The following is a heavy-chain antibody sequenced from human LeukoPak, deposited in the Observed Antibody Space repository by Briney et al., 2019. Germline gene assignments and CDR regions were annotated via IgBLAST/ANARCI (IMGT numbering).Heavy chain of an antibody. CDR1: GYTFTGYY. CDR2: INPNSGGT. CDR3: ARGGPTVVVPAAMGGY. D-gene: IGHD2-2*01. V-gene: IGHV1-2*02. J-gene: IGHJ4*02. Sequence: ASVKVSCKASGYTFTGYYMHWVRQAPGQGLEWMGWINPNSGGTNYAQKFQGRVTMTRDTSISTAYMELSRLRSDDTAVYYCARGGPTVVVPAAMGGYWGQGTLVTVSS.